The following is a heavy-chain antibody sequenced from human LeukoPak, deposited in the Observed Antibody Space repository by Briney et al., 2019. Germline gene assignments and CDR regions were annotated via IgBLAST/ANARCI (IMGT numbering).Heavy chain of an antibody. J-gene: IGHJ3*02. Sequence: ASVKVTCKASGYTFTGYYMHWVRLAPGQGLEWMGWINPNSGGTNYAQKFQGWVTMTRDTSISTAYMELSRLRSDDTAVYYCARNRVHDAFDIWGQGTMVTVSS. CDR3: ARNRVHDAFDI. CDR1: GYTFTGYY. CDR2: INPNSGGT. V-gene: IGHV1-2*04. D-gene: IGHD1-14*01.